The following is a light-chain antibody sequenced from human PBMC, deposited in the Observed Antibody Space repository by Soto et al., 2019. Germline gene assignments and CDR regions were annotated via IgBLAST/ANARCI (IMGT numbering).Light chain of an antibody. V-gene: IGKV1-39*01. CDR1: QSIGSY. J-gene: IGKJ2*01. CDR2: AAS. Sequence: DIPMTQSPSSLSASVGDRVTITCRASQSIGSYANWYQQKPGKAPKLLIYAASSLQSGVPSRFTGSGSGTDFTLTISSLQPEDFATYYCQQSYSTPMYTFGQGTKLEIK. CDR3: QQSYSTPMYT.